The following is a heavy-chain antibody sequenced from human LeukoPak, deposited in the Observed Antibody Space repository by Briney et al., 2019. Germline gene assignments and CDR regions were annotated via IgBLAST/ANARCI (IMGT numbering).Heavy chain of an antibody. Sequence: ASVKVSCKPSGYTFTNYGLSWVRQAPGQGLERMGWISPYNDNTNYAQKFQGRVTMTTDTSTRTAYMEVRSLRSDDTAVYYCARRLDIVVSIAFDIWGQGTMVTVSS. J-gene: IGHJ3*02. CDR3: ARRLDIVVSIAFDI. CDR2: ISPYNDNT. V-gene: IGHV1-18*01. CDR1: GYTFTNYG. D-gene: IGHD5-12*01.